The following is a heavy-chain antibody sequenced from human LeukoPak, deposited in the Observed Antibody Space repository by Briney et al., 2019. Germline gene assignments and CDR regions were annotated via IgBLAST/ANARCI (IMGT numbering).Heavy chain of an antibody. CDR1: GFTFSNYG. J-gene: IGHJ6*03. Sequence: GGSLRLSCAASGFTFSNYGMNWVRQAPGKGLEWVSSISNIGDYIYYADSVKGRFTISRDNAKNSLYLQMNSLRAEDTAVYYCARHRGYSSSWYRGPYYYYYMDVWGKGTTVTISS. D-gene: IGHD6-13*01. V-gene: IGHV3-21*01. CDR2: ISNIGDYI. CDR3: ARHRGYSSSWYRGPYYYYYMDV.